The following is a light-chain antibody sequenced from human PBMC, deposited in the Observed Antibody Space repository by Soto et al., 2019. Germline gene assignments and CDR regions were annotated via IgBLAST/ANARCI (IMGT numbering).Light chain of an antibody. CDR2: EVS. CDR3: SSYTASSTYV. CDR1: SSDVGGHNS. Sequence: QSALTQPASVSGSPGQSTTISCTGTSSDVGGHNSVSWYQQHPGRAPRLMIYEVSNRPPGVSNRFSGSKSGNTASLTISGLQAEDEAHYYCSSYTASSTYVFGPGTKLTVL. J-gene: IGLJ1*01. V-gene: IGLV2-14*01.